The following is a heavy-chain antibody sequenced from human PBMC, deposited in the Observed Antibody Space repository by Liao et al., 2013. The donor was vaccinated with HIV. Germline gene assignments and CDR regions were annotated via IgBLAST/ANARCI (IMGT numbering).Heavy chain of an antibody. CDR1: GNSISDYY. D-gene: IGHD3-22*01. J-gene: IGHJ3*02. CDR3: ARTEYYYDTSGYSTRAFDI. CDR2: IYTSGST. V-gene: IGHV4-4*07. Sequence: QVQLQESGPGLVKPSETLSLTCNVSGNSISDYYWSWIRQPAGKGLEWIGRIYTSGSTNYNPSLKSRVTISLDTSKNEFSLKLSSVTAADTAVYYCARTEYYYDTSGYSTRAFDIWGQGTMVTVSS.